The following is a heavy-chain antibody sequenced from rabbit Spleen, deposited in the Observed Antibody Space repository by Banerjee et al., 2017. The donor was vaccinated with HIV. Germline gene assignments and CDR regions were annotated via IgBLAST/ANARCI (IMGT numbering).Heavy chain of an antibody. J-gene: IGHJ3*01. CDR3: ARERYDDYGEWDL. CDR1: GVSLNDKDV. D-gene: IGHD2-1*01. V-gene: IGHV1S43*01. Sequence: QEQLVESGGGLVKPGASLTLTCKASGVSLNDKDVMCWVRQAPGKGLEWIACINIVTGKSVYASWAKGRFTISRSTSLNTVDLKMTSLTAADTATYFCARERYDDYGEWDLWGQGTLVTVS. CDR2: INIVTGKS.